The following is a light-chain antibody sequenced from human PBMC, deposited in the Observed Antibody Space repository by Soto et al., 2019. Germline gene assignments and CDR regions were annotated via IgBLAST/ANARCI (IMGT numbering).Light chain of an antibody. CDR1: QSVSSSY. V-gene: IGKV3-20*01. Sequence: EVVMTQSPGTLCLSPGERATLSCRASQSVSSSYLAWYQQKPGQAPRLLIYGASSRATDIPDRFSGSGSGTDFTLTISRLEPEDFAVYYCQQYGSSPTFGQGTKVDIK. CDR3: QQYGSSPT. J-gene: IGKJ1*01. CDR2: GAS.